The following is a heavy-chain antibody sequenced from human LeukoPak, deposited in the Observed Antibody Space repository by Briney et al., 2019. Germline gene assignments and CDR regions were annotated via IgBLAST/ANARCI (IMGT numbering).Heavy chain of an antibody. CDR1: GFSFSSYG. CDR2: ISYDGSNK. J-gene: IGHJ3*02. Sequence: GGSLRLSCAASGFSFSSYGIHWVRQAPGKGLEWVAVISYDGSNKYYADSVKGRFTISRDNSKNTLYLQMNSLRAEDTAVYYCAKDRSTYYYVSCGYYPDAFDIWGQGTMVTVSS. CDR3: AKDRSTYYYVSCGYYPDAFDI. V-gene: IGHV3-30*18. D-gene: IGHD3-22*01.